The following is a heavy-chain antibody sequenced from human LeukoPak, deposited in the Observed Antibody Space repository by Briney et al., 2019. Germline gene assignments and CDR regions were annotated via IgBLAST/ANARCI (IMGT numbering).Heavy chain of an antibody. D-gene: IGHD2-2*01. CDR3: ARLTVPLRFDP. CDR1: GGSISSTNYY. CDR2: IYYSGRT. Sequence: SETLSLTCIVSGGSISSTNYYWGWIRQPPGKGLECIGSIYYSGRTYYKPSLKSRVTISVDTSKNQFSLKLNSVSAADTAVYYCARLTVPLRFDPWGQGTLVTVSS. V-gene: IGHV4-39*07. J-gene: IGHJ5*02.